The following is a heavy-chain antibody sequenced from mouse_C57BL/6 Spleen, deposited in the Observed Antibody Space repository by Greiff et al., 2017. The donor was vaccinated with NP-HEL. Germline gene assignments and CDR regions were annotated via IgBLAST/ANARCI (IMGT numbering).Heavy chain of an antibody. V-gene: IGHV1-81*01. Sequence: VQLVESGAELARPGASVKLSCKASGYTFTSYGISWVKQRTGQGLEWIGEIYPRSGNTYYNEKFKGKATLTADKSSSTAYMELRSLTSEDSAVYFCAREGYYDYAWFAYWGQGTLVTVSA. J-gene: IGHJ3*01. CDR2: IYPRSGNT. CDR1: GYTFTSYG. CDR3: AREGYYDYAWFAY. D-gene: IGHD2-4*01.